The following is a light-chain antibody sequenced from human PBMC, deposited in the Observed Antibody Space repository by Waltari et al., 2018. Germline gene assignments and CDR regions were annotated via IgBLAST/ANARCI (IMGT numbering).Light chain of an antibody. Sequence: QSVLTQPPSVSGAPGQSVTLPCTRSSSNIGAGYDVHWYQQFPGTAPKLLIYDYSRRPAGVPGRFSGSRSGASASLAITGLQTEDEADYYCQSFDSSLGGWVFGGGTTLTVL. CDR2: DYS. V-gene: IGLV1-40*03. CDR1: SSNIGAGYD. J-gene: IGLJ3*02. CDR3: QSFDSSLGGWV.